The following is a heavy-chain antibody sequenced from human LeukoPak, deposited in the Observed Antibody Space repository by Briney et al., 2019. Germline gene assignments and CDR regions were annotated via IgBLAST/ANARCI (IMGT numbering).Heavy chain of an antibody. CDR2: IRTSSSAT. Sequence: GGSLRLSCAASGFTFSSYAMSWVRQAPGKGLGWVSAIRTSSSATYYADSVKGRFATSRDDSRSTVFLQMNSLGAEDTAVYYCARGRVGALLHALDIWGQGILVAVSS. V-gene: IGHV3-23*01. D-gene: IGHD1-26*01. CDR1: GFTFSSYA. J-gene: IGHJ3*02. CDR3: ARGRVGALLHALDI.